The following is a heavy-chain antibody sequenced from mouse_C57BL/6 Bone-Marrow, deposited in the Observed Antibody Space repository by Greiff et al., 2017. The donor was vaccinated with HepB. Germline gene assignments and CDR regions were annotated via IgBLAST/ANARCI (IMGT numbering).Heavy chain of an antibody. V-gene: IGHV1-69*01. CDR3: ASGSGYEWFAD. D-gene: IGHD3-2*02. CDR1: GYTFTSYW. CDR2: IDPSDSYT. Sequence: QVQLQQPGAELVMPGASVKLSCKASGYTFTSYWMHWVKQRPGQGLEWIGEIDPSDSYTNYNQKFKGKSTLTVDKSSSTAYMQLSSLTSEDSAVYYCASGSGYEWFADWGKGTLVTVSA. J-gene: IGHJ3*01.